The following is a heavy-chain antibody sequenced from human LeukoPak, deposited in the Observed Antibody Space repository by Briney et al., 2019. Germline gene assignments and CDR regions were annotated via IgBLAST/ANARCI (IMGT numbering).Heavy chain of an antibody. J-gene: IGHJ4*02. Sequence: GESLRISFKGSGYSFTSYWISWVRQMPGNGLEWMGRIDPSDSYTNYSPSFQGHVTISADKSISTAYLQWSSLKASDTAMYYCARHASSTSYNWGQGTLVTVSS. CDR2: IDPSDSYT. CDR3: ARHASSTSYN. D-gene: IGHD2-2*01. V-gene: IGHV5-10-1*01. CDR1: GYSFTSYW.